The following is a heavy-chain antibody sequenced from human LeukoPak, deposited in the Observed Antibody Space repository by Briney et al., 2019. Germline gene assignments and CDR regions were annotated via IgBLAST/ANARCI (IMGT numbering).Heavy chain of an antibody. J-gene: IGHJ4*02. CDR1: GYTFTSYG. CDR3: ARESYMYSYGYFDY. D-gene: IGHD5-18*01. Sequence: ASVKVSCKASGYTFTSYGISWVRQAPGQGLEWMGWISAYNGNTNYAQKLQGRVTMTTDTSTSTAYMELSSLRSEDTAVYYCARESYMYSYGYFDYWGQGTLVTVSS. V-gene: IGHV1-18*01. CDR2: ISAYNGNT.